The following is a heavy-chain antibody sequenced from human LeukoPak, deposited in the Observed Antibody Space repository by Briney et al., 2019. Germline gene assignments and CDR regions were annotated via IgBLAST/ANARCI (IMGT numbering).Heavy chain of an antibody. J-gene: IGHJ3*02. V-gene: IGHV1-18*01. D-gene: IGHD3-22*01. CDR1: GYTFTSYG. CDR3: AREAGCYYDRSGCRAFDI. CDR2: ISAYNGNT. Sequence: ASVKVSCKASGYTFTSYGISWVRQAPGQGLEWMGWISAYNGNTNYAQKLQGRVTMTTDTSTSTAYMELRSLRSDDTAVYYCAREAGCYYDRSGCRAFDIWGQGTMVTVSS.